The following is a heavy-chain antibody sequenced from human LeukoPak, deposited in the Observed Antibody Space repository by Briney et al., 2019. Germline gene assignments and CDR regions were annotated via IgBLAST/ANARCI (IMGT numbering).Heavy chain of an antibody. CDR1: GGAISSSSHY. CDR2: IYHSGST. V-gene: IGHV4-39*01. J-gene: IGHJ2*01. CDR3: ARNTMVTDWYFDL. D-gene: IGHD2-21*02. Sequence: SETLSLTCIVSGGAISSSSHYWGWIRQPPGKGLEWIGSIYHSGSTVYNPSLKSRVAISVDTSRNQFSLKLNSVTASDTAVYYCARNTMVTDWYFDLWGRGTLVTVSS.